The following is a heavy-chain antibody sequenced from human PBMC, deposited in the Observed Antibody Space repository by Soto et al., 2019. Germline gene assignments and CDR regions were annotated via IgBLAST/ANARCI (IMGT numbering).Heavy chain of an antibody. CDR3: TRPWFNDYSHTYCFDY. Sequence: GGSLRLSCTASGFTFGDYAMSWFRQAPGKGLEWVGFIRSKAYGGTTEYAASVKGRFTISRDDSKSIAYLQMNSLKTEDTAVYYCTRPWFNDYSHTYCFDYWGQGTLVTVSS. V-gene: IGHV3-49*03. CDR1: GFTFGDYA. J-gene: IGHJ4*02. CDR2: IRSKAYGGTT. D-gene: IGHD4-4*01.